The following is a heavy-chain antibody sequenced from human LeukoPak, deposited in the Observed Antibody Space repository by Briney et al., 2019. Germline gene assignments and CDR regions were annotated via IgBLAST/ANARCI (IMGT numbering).Heavy chain of an antibody. CDR1: GGSISSYY. J-gene: IGHJ4*02. Sequence: SETLSLTCTVSGGSISSYYWSWIRQPPGKGLEWIGYIYYSGSTNYNPSLKSRVTISVDTSKNQFSLKLSSLTAADTAVYYCAREGSSGWSDYWGQGTLVTVSS. V-gene: IGHV4-59*08. D-gene: IGHD6-19*01. CDR3: AREGSSGWSDY. CDR2: IYYSGST.